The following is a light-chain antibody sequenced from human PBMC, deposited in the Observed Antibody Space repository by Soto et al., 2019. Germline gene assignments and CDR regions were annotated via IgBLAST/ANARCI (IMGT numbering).Light chain of an antibody. CDR1: QSVSSSY. V-gene: IGKV3-20*01. Sequence: EIVLTQSPGTLSLSPGERATLSCRASQSVSSSYLAWYQQKPGQPPRLLIYGASSRATGIPDRFSGSGSGTDFTLTISRLEPEDFAVYYCQQYGSSPYTFGRGTKLEIK. CDR3: QQYGSSPYT. J-gene: IGKJ2*01. CDR2: GAS.